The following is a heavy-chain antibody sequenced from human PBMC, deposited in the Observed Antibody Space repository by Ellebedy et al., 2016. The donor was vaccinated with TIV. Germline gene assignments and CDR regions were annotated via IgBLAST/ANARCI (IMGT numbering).Heavy chain of an antibody. CDR2: IYYNENT. J-gene: IGHJ4*02. CDR3: ASTPFSAGSGYHPHDY. CDR1: GGSISGSSYY. D-gene: IGHD5-12*01. V-gene: IGHV4-61*05. Sequence: MPGGSLRLSCTVSGGSISGSSYYWSWIRQPPGKGLEWIGYIYYNENTNYNPSLKSRVTISVDTSKNQFSLNLNSVTAADTAVYFCASTPFSAGSGYHPHDYWGQGILVTVSS.